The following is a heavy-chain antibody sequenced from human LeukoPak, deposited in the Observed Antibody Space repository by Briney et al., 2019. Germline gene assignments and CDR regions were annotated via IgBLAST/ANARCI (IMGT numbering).Heavy chain of an antibody. CDR3: ARADVTMTNTPGF. CDR1: GFTFSSYS. Sequence: GGSLRLSCAASGFTFSSYSMSWVRQAPGKGLEWVSSISSSSTYIYYADSVKGRFTISRDNAKNSLYLQMNSLRAEDTAVYYCARADVTMTNTPGFWGQGTLVTVSS. CDR2: ISSSSTYI. D-gene: IGHD3-22*01. J-gene: IGHJ4*02. V-gene: IGHV3-21*01.